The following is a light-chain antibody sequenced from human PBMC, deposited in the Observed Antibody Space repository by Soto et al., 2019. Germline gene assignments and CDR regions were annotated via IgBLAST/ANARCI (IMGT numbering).Light chain of an antibody. CDR2: SAS. CDR3: QQSLSLALT. Sequence: QMTQSPSYLSASVGDRVTMTCRSSHNINTNLNWYRQKPGEAPKLLIYSASISQIGVPSRFSGSGSGTDFTLTISSLQPDDFAIFYCQQSLSLALTFGGGTRV. V-gene: IGKV1-39*01. J-gene: IGKJ4*01. CDR1: HNINTN.